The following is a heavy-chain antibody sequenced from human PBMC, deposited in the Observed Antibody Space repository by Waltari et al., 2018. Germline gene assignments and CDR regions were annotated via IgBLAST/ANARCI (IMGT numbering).Heavy chain of an antibody. CDR3: ASVRVPGSYYISWFDP. V-gene: IGHV4-38-2*01. Sequence: QVQLQESGPGLVKPSETLSLTCAVSGYSISSGYYWGWIRQPPGKGLEWIGSIYHSGSTYHNPSLKSRVTISVDTSKNQFSLKLSSVTAADTAVYYCASVRVPGSYYISWFDPWGQGTLVTVSS. D-gene: IGHD3-10*01. CDR2: IYHSGST. J-gene: IGHJ5*02. CDR1: GYSISSGYY.